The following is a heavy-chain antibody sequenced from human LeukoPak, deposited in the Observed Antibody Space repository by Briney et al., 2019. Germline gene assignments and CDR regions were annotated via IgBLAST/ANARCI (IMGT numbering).Heavy chain of an antibody. J-gene: IGHJ4*02. V-gene: IGHV3-30*04. D-gene: IGHD4-23*01. CDR3: ARGARKGDDYGGFFDY. CDR1: GFTFSSCA. Sequence: GGSLRLSCAASGFTFSSCAMHWVRRAPGKGREWVAVISYDGSYKDYADSVKGRFTVSRDNSKSTLYLQMNSLRAEDTAVYYCARGARKGDDYGGFFDYWGQGTLVTVSS. CDR2: ISYDGSYK.